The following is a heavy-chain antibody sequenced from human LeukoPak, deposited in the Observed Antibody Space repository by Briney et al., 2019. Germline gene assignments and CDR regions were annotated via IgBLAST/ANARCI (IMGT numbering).Heavy chain of an antibody. D-gene: IGHD6-19*01. V-gene: IGHV3-7*01. CDR1: GFTFSSCW. CDR2: IKQDGSEK. CDR3: ASQSSGWYAFDY. Sequence: GGSPRLSCAASGFTFSSCWVSWVRQAPGKGLEWVANIKQDGSEKYYVDSVKGRFTISRDNSKNTLYLQMNSLRAEDTAVYYCASQSSGWYAFDYWGQGTLVTVSS. J-gene: IGHJ4*02.